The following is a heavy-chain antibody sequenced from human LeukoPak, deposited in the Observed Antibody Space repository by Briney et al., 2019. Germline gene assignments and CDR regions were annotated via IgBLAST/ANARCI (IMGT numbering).Heavy chain of an antibody. CDR2: IYYSGST. Sequence: SETLSLTCTVSGGSISSSSYYWGWIRQPPGKGLEWIGSIYYSGSTYYNPSLKSRVTISVDTSKNQFSLKLRSVTAADTAVYYCARDGNSGYDSWGQGTLVTVSS. CDR3: ARDGNSGYDS. D-gene: IGHD5-12*01. V-gene: IGHV4-39*02. CDR1: GGSISSSSYY. J-gene: IGHJ5*02.